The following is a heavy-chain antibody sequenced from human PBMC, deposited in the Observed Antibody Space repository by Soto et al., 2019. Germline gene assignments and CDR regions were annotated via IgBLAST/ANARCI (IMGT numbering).Heavy chain of an antibody. V-gene: IGHV3-7*03. J-gene: IGHJ6*03. CDR3: ARGPGTEQLAKNYYYMDV. D-gene: IGHD6-6*01. CDR2: IKQDGSEK. CDR1: GFTFSSYW. Sequence: GGSLRLSCAASGFTFSSYWMSWVRQAPGKGLEWVANIKQDGSEKYYVDSVKGRFTISRDNAKNSLYLQMNSLRAEDTAVSYCARGPGTEQLAKNYYYMDVWGKGTTVTVSS.